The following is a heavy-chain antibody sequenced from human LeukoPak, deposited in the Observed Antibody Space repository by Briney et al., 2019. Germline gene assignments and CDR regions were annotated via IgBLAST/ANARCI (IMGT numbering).Heavy chain of an antibody. V-gene: IGHV4-39*01. D-gene: IGHD3-22*01. J-gene: IGHJ3*02. Sequence: WETLSLTCTLSGGSISSSRYHWGWIRPPQGQVLGWIGSIYYSGTTSYNPSLKSRVSISVDTAKNQFSLKLSSVTAADTAVYCCARGYYAFDIWGQGTIVTVSS. CDR2: IYYSGTT. CDR3: ARGYYAFDI. CDR1: GGSISSSRYH.